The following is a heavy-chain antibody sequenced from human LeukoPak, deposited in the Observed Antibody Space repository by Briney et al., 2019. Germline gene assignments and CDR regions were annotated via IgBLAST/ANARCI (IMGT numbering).Heavy chain of an antibody. V-gene: IGHV4-61*02. CDR2: IYTSGST. D-gene: IGHD3-10*01. CDR1: GGSISSGSYY. Sequence: PSQTLSLTCTVSGGSISSGSYYWSWIRQPAGKGLEWIGRIYTSGSTNYNPSLKSRVTISVDTSKNQFSLKLSSVTAADTAVYYCARDTYYYGSGGTFDYWGQGTLVTVSS. CDR3: ARDTYYYGSGGTFDY. J-gene: IGHJ4*02.